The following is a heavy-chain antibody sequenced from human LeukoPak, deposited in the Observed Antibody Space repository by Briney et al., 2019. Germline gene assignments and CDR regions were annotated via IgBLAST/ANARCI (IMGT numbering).Heavy chain of an antibody. Sequence: SETLSLTCTVSGGSITNPNHYWGWIRQPSGKGLEWIGEVNLQGSTNYNPSLKSRVAISVDKSENHISLKLTSVTAADTAVYYCAREGGPYRPLDYSGQGTLVTVAS. J-gene: IGHJ4*02. V-gene: IGHV4-39*07. CDR2: VNLQGST. CDR3: AREGGPYRPLDY. CDR1: GGSITNPNHY.